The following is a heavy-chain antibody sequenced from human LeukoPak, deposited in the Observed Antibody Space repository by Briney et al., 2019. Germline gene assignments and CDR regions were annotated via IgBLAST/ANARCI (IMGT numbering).Heavy chain of an antibody. J-gene: IGHJ5*01. V-gene: IGHV4-59*01. Sequence: SETLSLTCTVSGGSINSYYWSWIRQPPGKGLEWIGYIYYSGSTNYNPSLKSRVTISVDTSKTQFSLRLNSVTATDTAMYYCARGPNRYSSGWYCFDSWGQGTLVTVSS. CDR3: ARGPNRYSSGWYCFDS. D-gene: IGHD6-19*01. CDR2: IYYSGST. CDR1: GGSINSYY.